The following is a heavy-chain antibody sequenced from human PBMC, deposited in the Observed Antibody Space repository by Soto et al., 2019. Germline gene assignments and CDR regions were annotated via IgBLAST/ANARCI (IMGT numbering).Heavy chain of an antibody. J-gene: IGHJ4*02. CDR3: GRGGSGDIVEVAPIDY. CDR2: IFYSGRT. Sequence: QVQLQESGPGLVKPSQTLSLTCTVSGDSISSGNYYWSWIRQHPGKGLEWIGYIFYSGRTYYNPSLEGRVNMSLDTSRNQFSLGLSSVTAADTAVYYCGRGGSGDIVEVAPIDYWGQGTLVTVSS. D-gene: IGHD2-15*01. V-gene: IGHV4-31*03. CDR1: GDSISSGNYY.